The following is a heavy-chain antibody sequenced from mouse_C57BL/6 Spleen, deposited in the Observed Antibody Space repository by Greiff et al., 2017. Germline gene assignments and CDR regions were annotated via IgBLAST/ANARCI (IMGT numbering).Heavy chain of an antibody. V-gene: IGHV1-74*01. CDR3: AMGDYDDWVFDY. Sequence: QVQLKEPGAELVKPGASVKVSCKASGYTFTSYWMHWVKQRPGQGLEWIGRIHPSDSDTNYNQKFKGKATLTVDKSSSTAYMQLSSLTSEDSAVYYCAMGDYDDWVFDYWGQGTTLTVSS. J-gene: IGHJ2*01. CDR2: IHPSDSDT. CDR1: GYTFTSYW. D-gene: IGHD2-4*01.